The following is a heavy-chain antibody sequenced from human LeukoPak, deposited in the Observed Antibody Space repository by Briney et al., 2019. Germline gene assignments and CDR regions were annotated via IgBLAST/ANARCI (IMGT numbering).Heavy chain of an antibody. CDR2: IWYDESKR. CDR1: GFTFRNYG. CDR3: AGDPWLRFSDWFYGMDV. D-gene: IGHD3-9*01. J-gene: IGHJ6*04. V-gene: IGHV3-33*01. Sequence: GGSLRLSCTASGFTFRNYGMHWVRQAPGKGLEWVALIWYDESKRYYADSLKGRFTISRDNFGNTVHLQMNSLRADDTAVYFCAGDPWLRFSDWFYGMDVWGKGTTVIVSS.